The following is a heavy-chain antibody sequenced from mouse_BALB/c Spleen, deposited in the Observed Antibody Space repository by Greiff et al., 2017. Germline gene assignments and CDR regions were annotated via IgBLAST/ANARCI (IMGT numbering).Heavy chain of an antibody. CDR2: ISSGGSYT. J-gene: IGHJ2*01. D-gene: IGHD2-3*01. V-gene: IGHV5-6-4*01. Sequence: EVQRVESGGGLVKPGGSLKLSCAASGFTFSSYTMSWVRQTPEKRLEWVATISSGGSYTYYPDSVKGRFTISRDNAKNTLYLQMSSLKSEDTAMYYCTRSGDDGYFFDYWGQGTTLTVSS. CDR1: GFTFSSYT. CDR3: TRSGDDGYFFDY.